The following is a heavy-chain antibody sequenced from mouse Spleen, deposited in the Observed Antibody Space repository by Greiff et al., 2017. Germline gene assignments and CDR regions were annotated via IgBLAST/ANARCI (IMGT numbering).Heavy chain of an antibody. CDR1: GYAFTNYW. Sequence: VKLMESGAELVRPGTSVKISCKASGYAFTNYWLGWVKQRPGHGLEWIGDIYPGSGNTYYNEKFKGKATLTADKSSSTAYMQLSSLTSEDSAVYFCARGAGSPYYFDYWGQGTTLTVSS. CDR2: IYPGSGNT. CDR3: ARGAGSPYYFDY. D-gene: IGHD3-3*01. V-gene: IGHV1-63*01. J-gene: IGHJ2*01.